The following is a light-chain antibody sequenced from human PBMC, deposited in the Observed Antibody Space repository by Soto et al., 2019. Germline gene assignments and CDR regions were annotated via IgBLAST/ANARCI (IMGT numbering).Light chain of an antibody. J-gene: IGKJ1*01. Sequence: EIVLTQSPGTLSLSPGERATLSCRASQSVSSRYLGWYQQRFGQAPRLLTYGASSRATGIPDRFSGSGSGTDFTLTISSLEPEDFAVYYCQQYGSPPWTFGQGTKVDIK. CDR1: QSVSSRY. CDR3: QQYGSPPWT. V-gene: IGKV3-20*01. CDR2: GAS.